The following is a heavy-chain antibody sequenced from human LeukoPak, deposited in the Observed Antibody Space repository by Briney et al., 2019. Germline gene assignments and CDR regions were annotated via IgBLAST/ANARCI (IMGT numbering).Heavy chain of an antibody. D-gene: IGHD6-13*01. V-gene: IGHV4-34*01. Sequence: SETLSLTCAVYGGSFSGYYWSWIRQPPGKGLEWIGEINHSGSTNYNPSLKSRATISVDTSKNQFSLKLSSVTAADTAVYYCARGIEGTAAGGNWFDPWGQGTLVTVSS. CDR1: GGSFSGYY. J-gene: IGHJ5*02. CDR2: INHSGST. CDR3: ARGIEGTAAGGNWFDP.